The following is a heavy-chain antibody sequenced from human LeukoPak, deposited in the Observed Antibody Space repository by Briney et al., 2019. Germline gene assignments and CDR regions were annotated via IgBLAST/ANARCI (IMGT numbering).Heavy chain of an antibody. D-gene: IGHD5-18*01. V-gene: IGHV3-23*01. CDR1: GFTFSSYA. CDR3: AKGDTAMVADY. J-gene: IGHJ4*02. Sequence: PGGSLRLSCAASGFTFSSYAMSWARQAPGKGLEWVSGISSSGSGGNTYYADSVKGRLTISRDNSKNTLYLQMNSLRAEDTAVYYCAKGDTAMVADYWGQGTLVTVSS. CDR2: ISSSGSGGNT.